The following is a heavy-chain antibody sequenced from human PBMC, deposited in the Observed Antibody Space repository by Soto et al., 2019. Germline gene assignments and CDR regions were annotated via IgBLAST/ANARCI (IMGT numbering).Heavy chain of an antibody. CDR2: ISYDGSNK. CDR3: AKDLEEAFLPNYYYYGMDV. D-gene: IGHD2-21*01. CDR1: GFTFSSYG. J-gene: IGHJ6*02. V-gene: IGHV3-30*18. Sequence: PGGSLRLSCSASGFTFSSYGMYWVRQAPGNGLEWVAVISYDGSNKYYAASVKGRFTISRDNSKNTLYLQMNSLRAEDTAVYYCAKDLEEAFLPNYYYYGMDVWGQGTTVTVSS.